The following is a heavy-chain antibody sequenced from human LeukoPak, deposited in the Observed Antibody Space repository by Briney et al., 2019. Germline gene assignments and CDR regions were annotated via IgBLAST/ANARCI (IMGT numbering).Heavy chain of an antibody. CDR1: GFIFSGSR. J-gene: IGHJ4*02. CDR3: AKEQYPGYFDF. D-gene: IGHD1-14*01. Sequence: GGSLRLSCAASGFIFSGSRMHWVRQAPGKGREWVCFIRFDATNKYYAASVKGRFTISRDNSNNTLYLQLNNVRTEDTATYFCAKEQYPGYFDFWGQGTLVTVSA. CDR2: IRFDATNK. V-gene: IGHV3-30*02.